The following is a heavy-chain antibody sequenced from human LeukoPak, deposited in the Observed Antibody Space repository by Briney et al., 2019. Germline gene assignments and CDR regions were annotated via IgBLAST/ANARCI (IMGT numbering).Heavy chain of an antibody. D-gene: IGHD1-7*01. J-gene: IGHJ4*02. CDR1: GGSISSGGYY. CDR2: IYYGGST. V-gene: IGHV4-31*03. CDR3: ARMGMAGGNYPYYFDY. Sequence: SETLSLTCTVSGGSISSGGYYWSWIRQHPGKGLEWIGYIYYGGSTYYNPSLKSRVTISVDTSKNQFSLKLSSVTAADTAVYYCARMGMAGGNYPYYFDYWGQGTLVTVSS.